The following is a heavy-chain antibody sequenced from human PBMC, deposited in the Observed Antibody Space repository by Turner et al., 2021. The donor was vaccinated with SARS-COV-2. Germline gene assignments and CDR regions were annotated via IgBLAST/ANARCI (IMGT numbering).Heavy chain of an antibody. Sequence: QVHLQQWGAGLFKPSETLSLTCAVYGGSFSGYYWTWIRQPPGKGLEWIGEIHPSGSTYYNPSLKSRVTISQDTSKSQFSLNLSSVTAADTAVYHCSRGDDSRKSGLLWGQGTLVTVSS. CDR1: GGSFSGYY. V-gene: IGHV4-34*01. CDR3: SRGDDSRKSGLL. CDR2: IHPSGST. D-gene: IGHD2-21*02. J-gene: IGHJ4*02.